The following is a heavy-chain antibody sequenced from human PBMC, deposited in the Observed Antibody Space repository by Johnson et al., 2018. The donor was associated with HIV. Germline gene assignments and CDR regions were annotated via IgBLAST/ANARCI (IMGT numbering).Heavy chain of an antibody. Sequence: VQLVESWGGLVQPGRSLRLSCAASGFTFDDYAMHWVRQAPGKGPEWVSGISWNSGSIGYADSVKGRFTISRDNAKNSLYLQMNSLRAEDTALYYCAKGGYDSEDAFDIWGQGTMVTVSS. CDR2: ISWNSGSI. J-gene: IGHJ3*02. CDR1: GFTFDDYA. CDR3: AKGGYDSEDAFDI. V-gene: IGHV3-9*01. D-gene: IGHD3-22*01.